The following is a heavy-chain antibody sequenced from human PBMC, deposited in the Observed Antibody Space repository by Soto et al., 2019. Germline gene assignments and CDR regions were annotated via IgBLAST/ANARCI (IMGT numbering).Heavy chain of an antibody. Sequence: KPSETLSLTCAVYGGSFSGYYWSWIRQPPGKGLEWIGEINHSGSTNYNPSLKSRVTISVDTSKNQFSLKLSSVTAADTAVYYCARGGITMVRGVIISLYYYYGMDVWGQGTTVTVSS. J-gene: IGHJ6*02. V-gene: IGHV4-34*01. D-gene: IGHD3-10*01. CDR1: GGSFSGYY. CDR2: INHSGST. CDR3: ARGGITMVRGVIISLYYYYGMDV.